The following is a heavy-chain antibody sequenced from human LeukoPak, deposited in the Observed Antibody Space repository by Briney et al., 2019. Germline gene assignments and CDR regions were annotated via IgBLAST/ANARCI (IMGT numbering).Heavy chain of an antibody. Sequence: PGGSLRLSCVASGLNFDDSAMHWVRQAPGKGLEWVSLISADGGSTFSADSVKGRCSISKDNSKDSLYLQMNSLRSEDTAMYYCAKESGKFDYGGQGTLVAVSS. J-gene: IGHJ4*02. CDR3: AKESGKFDY. V-gene: IGHV3-43*02. CDR2: ISADGGST. CDR1: GLNFDDSA.